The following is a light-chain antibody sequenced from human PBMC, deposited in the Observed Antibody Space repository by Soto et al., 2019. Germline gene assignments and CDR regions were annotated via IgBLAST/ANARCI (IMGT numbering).Light chain of an antibody. CDR3: QHYNSYSEA. J-gene: IGKJ1*01. CDR2: DAS. V-gene: IGKV3-20*01. CDR1: QSVSSSS. Sequence: EIVLTQSPGTLSLSPGERATLSCRASQSVSSSSLAWYQQKRGQAPRLLIHDASSRATGIPSRFSGSGSGTEFTLTISSLQPDDFATYYCQHYNSYSEAFGQGTKVDIK.